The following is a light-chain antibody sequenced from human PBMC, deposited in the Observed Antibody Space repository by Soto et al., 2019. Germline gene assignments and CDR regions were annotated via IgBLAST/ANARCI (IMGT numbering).Light chain of an antibody. CDR3: QSYDTRLRGV. V-gene: IGLV1-40*01. CDR1: SSNFGANFD. CDR2: GDT. J-gene: IGLJ2*01. Sequence: QPVLTQPPSVSGAPGQRVTISCTGSSSNFGANFDVQWYQQFPGTAPKLLIYGDTIRPSGVPDRFSGFKSGTSASLAITGLQAEDEADYYCQSYDTRLRGVFGGGTKLTVL.